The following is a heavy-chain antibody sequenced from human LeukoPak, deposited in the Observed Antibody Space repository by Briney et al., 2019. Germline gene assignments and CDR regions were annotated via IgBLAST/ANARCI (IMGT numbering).Heavy chain of an antibody. CDR3: ARGFGGVTAGYY. V-gene: IGHV3-53*01. CDR1: GFAVSSIY. D-gene: IGHD3-16*01. CDR2: IYSGGST. J-gene: IGHJ4*02. Sequence: GGSLRLSCAASGFAVSSIYMSWVRQAPGKGLEWVSVIYSGGSTYYADSVKGRLTISRDNSKNTLYLQMNSLRADDTAVYYCARGFGGVTAGYYWGQGTLVTVSS.